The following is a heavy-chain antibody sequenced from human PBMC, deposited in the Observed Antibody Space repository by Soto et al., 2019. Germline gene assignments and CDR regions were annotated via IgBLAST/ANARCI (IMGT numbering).Heavy chain of an antibody. J-gene: IGHJ5*02. CDR1: GYTFTSYG. V-gene: IGHV1-18*01. CDR2: ISANNGNT. D-gene: IGHD3-3*01. CDR3: ARPFTEIFGVVITETRFDP. Sequence: ASVKVSCKASGYTFTSYGISWVRQAPGQGLEWMGWISANNGNTNYAQKFQGRVTMTTDTSTSTAYMELRSLRSDDTAVYYCARPFTEIFGVVITETRFDPWGQGTLVTVSS.